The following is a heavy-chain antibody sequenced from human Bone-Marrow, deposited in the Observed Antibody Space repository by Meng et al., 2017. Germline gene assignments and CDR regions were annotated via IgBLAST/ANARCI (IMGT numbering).Heavy chain of an antibody. J-gene: IGHJ4*02. Sequence: SETLCLTCAAYGGSFSGYYWSWIRQPPGKGLEWIGEINHSGSTNYNPSLKSRVTISVDTSKNQFSLKLSSVTAADTAVYYCARGPLGGIAVAGMDYWGQGTLVTVSS. D-gene: IGHD6-19*01. CDR1: GGSFSGYY. CDR3: ARGPLGGIAVAGMDY. V-gene: IGHV4-34*01. CDR2: INHSGST.